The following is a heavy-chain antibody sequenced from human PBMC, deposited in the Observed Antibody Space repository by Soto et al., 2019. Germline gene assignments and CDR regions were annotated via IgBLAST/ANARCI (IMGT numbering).Heavy chain of an antibody. D-gene: IGHD6-19*01. V-gene: IGHV4-61*01. CDR1: GGSVSSGSYY. J-gene: IGHJ5*02. Sequence: PSETLSLTCTVSGGSVSSGSYYWSWVRQPPGKGLEWIGYIYYSGSTNYNPSLKSRVTISVDTSKNQFSLKLSSVTAADTAVYYCARREGSSGWSAPPTPNWFDPWGQGTLVTVSS. CDR2: IYYSGST. CDR3: ARREGSSGWSAPPTPNWFDP.